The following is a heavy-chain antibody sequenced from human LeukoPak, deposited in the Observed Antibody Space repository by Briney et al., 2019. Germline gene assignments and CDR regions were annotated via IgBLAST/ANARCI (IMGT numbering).Heavy chain of an antibody. CDR2: ISSSSSYI. V-gene: IGHV3-21*01. J-gene: IGHJ4*02. D-gene: IGHD5-12*01. Sequence: GGSLRLSCAASGFTFSSYSMNWVRQAPGKGLEWVSSISSSSSYIYYADSVKGRFTISRDNAKNSLYLQMNSLRAEDTAVYYCARDGGRGYAVDYWGQGTLVTVSS. CDR1: GFTFSSYS. CDR3: ARDGGRGYAVDY.